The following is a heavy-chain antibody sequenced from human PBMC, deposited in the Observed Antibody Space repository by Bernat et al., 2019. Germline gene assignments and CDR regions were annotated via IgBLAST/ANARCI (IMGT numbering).Heavy chain of an antibody. J-gene: IGHJ6*03. D-gene: IGHD3-3*01. Sequence: EVQLVQSGAEVKKPGESLKISCKGSGYSFTSYWIGWVRQMPGKGMEWMGSIYPGDSDTRYSPSFQGQVTISADKSISTAYLQWSSLKASDTAMYYCARLPYYDFWSGYYSSYMDVWGKGTTVTVSS. CDR1: GYSFTSYW. CDR2: IYPGDSDT. CDR3: ARLPYYDFWSGYYSSYMDV. V-gene: IGHV5-51*01.